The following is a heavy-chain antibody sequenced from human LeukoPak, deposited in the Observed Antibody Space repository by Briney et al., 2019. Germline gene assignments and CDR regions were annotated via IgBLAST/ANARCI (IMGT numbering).Heavy chain of an antibody. V-gene: IGHV1-69*05. CDR3: ASVGATRKNAFDI. CDR1: GGTFSSYA. CDR2: IIPIFGTA. D-gene: IGHD1-26*01. Sequence: SVKVSCKASGGTFSSYAISWVRQAPGQGLEWMGGIIPIFGTANYAQTFQGRVTITTDESTSTAYMELSSLRSEDTAVYYCASVGATRKNAFDIWGQGTMVTVSS. J-gene: IGHJ3*02.